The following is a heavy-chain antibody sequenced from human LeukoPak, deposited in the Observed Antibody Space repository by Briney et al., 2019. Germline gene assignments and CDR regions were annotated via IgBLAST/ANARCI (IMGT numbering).Heavy chain of an antibody. D-gene: IGHD3-9*01. J-gene: IGHJ5*02. Sequence: PGGSLRLSCAASGFTFTNFAMNWVRQAPGKGLEWVSAISGSGGSTYYADSVKGRFTISRDNSKNTLYLQMNSLRAEDTAVYYCAKDGRYFDWLLRSNWFDPWGQGTLVTASS. CDR3: AKDGRYFDWLLRSNWFDP. CDR1: GFTFTNFA. V-gene: IGHV3-23*01. CDR2: ISGSGGST.